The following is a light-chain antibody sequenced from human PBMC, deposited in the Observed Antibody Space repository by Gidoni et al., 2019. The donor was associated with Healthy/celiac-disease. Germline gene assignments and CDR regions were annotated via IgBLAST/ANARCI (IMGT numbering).Light chain of an antibody. CDR1: SASIASNY. V-gene: IGLV6-57*01. J-gene: IGLJ3*02. CDR3: QSYDSSRV. CDR2: EDN. Sequence: NFMLTQPHSVSDSPGKTVTISCTRSSASIASNYVQWYQQRPGSSPTTVIYEDNQRPSGVPDRFSGSIDSSSNSASLTISGLKTEDEADYYCQSYDSSRVFGGGTKLTVL.